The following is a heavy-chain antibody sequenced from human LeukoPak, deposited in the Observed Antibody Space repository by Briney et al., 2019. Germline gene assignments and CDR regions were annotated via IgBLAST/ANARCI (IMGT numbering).Heavy chain of an antibody. Sequence: GGSLRLSCAASGFTFGTYSMNWVRQAPGKGLEWVSSISSSSGYIYYADSVKDRFTISRDNAKNSLYLQMNSLRGEDTAVYYCARVLGNYYDGSGPSLYWGQGTLVTVSS. CDR3: ARVLGNYYDGSGPSLY. CDR2: ISSSSGYI. CDR1: GFTFGTYS. V-gene: IGHV3-21*01. D-gene: IGHD3-22*01. J-gene: IGHJ4*02.